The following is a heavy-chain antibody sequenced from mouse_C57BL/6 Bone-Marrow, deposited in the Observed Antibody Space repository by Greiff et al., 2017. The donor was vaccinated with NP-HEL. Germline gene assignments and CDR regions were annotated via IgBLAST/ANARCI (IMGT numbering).Heavy chain of an antibody. CDR3: ARPTTVVHWYFDV. J-gene: IGHJ1*03. D-gene: IGHD1-1*01. CDR1: GFTFSDYG. V-gene: IGHV5-17*01. CDR2: ISSGSSTI. Sequence: DVKLVESGGGLVKPGGSLKLSCAASGFTFSDYGMHWVRQAPEKGLEWVAYISSGSSTIYYADTVKGRFTISRDNAKNTLFLQMTSLRSEDTAMYYCARPTTVVHWYFDVWGTGTTVTVSS.